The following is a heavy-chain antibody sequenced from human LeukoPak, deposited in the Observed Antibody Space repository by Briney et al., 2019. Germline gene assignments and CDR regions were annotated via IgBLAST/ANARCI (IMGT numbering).Heavy chain of an antibody. Sequence: GASVKVSCKTSGYTFTSYNMHWVRPAPGQGLEWMGVVNPSSGDTSFEQKFQGRVTMTRDTSTNTVYMELSSLRSEDTAVYYCARRSVTFSFDYWGQGTLVTVSS. CDR1: GYTFTSYN. CDR3: ARRSVTFSFDY. V-gene: IGHV1-46*01. J-gene: IGHJ4*02. CDR2: VNPSSGDT. D-gene: IGHD3-16*01.